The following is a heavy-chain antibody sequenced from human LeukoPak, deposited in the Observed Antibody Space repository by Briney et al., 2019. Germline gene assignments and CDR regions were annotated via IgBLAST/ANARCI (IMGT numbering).Heavy chain of an antibody. J-gene: IGHJ4*02. CDR2: IRYDGTNK. CDR1: GFTFSSYG. CDR3: APRVVVITAPFDY. D-gene: IGHD2-21*01. V-gene: IGHV3-30*02. Sequence: GGSLRLXCAASGFTFSSYGMHWVRPAPGKGLESVAFIRYDGTNKYYADSVKGRFTISRDNSKHTLYLQMNSLRAEDTAVYYCAPRVVVITAPFDYWGQGTLVTVSS.